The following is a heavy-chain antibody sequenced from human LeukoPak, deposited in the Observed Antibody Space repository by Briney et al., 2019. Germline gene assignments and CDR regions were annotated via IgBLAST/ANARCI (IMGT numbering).Heavy chain of an antibody. D-gene: IGHD4-23*01. CDR1: GGSIGSYY. V-gene: IGHV4-59*13. Sequence: PSETLSLTCTVSGGSIGSYYWSWIRQPAGKGLEWVGYIYYSGSTNYNPSLKSGVTISVDTSKNQFSLKLSSVTAADTPFFYCGGAQVPSGKYFAYWGQGPLVTASS. CDR2: IYYSGST. J-gene: IGHJ4*02. CDR3: GGAQVPSGKYFAY.